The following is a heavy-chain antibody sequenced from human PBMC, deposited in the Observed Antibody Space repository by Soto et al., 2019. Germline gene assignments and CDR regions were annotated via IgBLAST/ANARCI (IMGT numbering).Heavy chain of an antibody. CDR1: GFTFDDYA. CDR2: ISWNSGSI. Sequence: EVQLVESGGGLVQPGRSLRLSCAASGFTFDDYAMHWVRQAPGKGLEWVSGISWNSGSIGYADSVKGRFTISRDNAKNSLDLQMNSLRAEDTALYYCAKDRGLVLSFYFDYWGQGTLVIVSS. D-gene: IGHD6-19*01. J-gene: IGHJ4*02. CDR3: AKDRGLVLSFYFDY. V-gene: IGHV3-9*01.